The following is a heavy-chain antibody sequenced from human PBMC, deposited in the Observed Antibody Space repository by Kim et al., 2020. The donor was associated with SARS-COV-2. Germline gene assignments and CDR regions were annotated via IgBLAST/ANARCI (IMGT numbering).Heavy chain of an antibody. CDR2: INHSGST. D-gene: IGHD3-10*01. J-gene: IGHJ5*02. CDR1: GGSFSGYY. CDR3: ARSRGYYGSGTGRWFDP. V-gene: IGHV4-34*01. Sequence: SETLSLTCAVYGGSFSGYYWSWIRQPPGKGLEWIGEINHSGSTNYNPSLKSRVTISVDTSKNQFSLKLSSVTAADTAVYYCARSRGYYGSGTGRWFDPWGQGTLVTVSS.